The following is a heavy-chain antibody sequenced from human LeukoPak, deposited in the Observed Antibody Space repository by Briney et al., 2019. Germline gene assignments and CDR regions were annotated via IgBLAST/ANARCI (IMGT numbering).Heavy chain of an antibody. CDR3: ARDDEYSGYDY. Sequence: PSGTLSLTCAASGGSISSSYWWTWVRQPPGKGLEWIGEIYHSGSTNYNASFKSRVNISVDKSKNQFSLKLSSVTAADTAVYYCARDDEYSGYDYWGQGTLVTVSS. V-gene: IGHV4-4*02. J-gene: IGHJ4*02. CDR2: IYHSGST. D-gene: IGHD5-12*01. CDR1: GGSISSSYW.